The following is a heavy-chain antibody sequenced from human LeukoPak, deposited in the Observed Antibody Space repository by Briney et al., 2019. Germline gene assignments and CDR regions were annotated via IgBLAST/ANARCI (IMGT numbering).Heavy chain of an antibody. CDR3: AGEGADSSSWDNLVPLDS. D-gene: IGHD6-13*01. V-gene: IGHV1-2*02. J-gene: IGHJ4*02. CDR2: INPKSGDT. CDR1: GYTFTGYY. Sequence: GASVKVSCKASGYTFTGYYIHWVRQAPGQGLEWMGWINPKSGDTKYVQKFQGRVTMTRDTSISTAYMELSRLRSDDTALYYCAGEGADSSSWDNLVPLDSWGQGTLVTVSS.